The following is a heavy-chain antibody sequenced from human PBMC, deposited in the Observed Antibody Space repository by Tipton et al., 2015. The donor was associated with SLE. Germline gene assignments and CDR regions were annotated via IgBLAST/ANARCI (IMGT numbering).Heavy chain of an antibody. CDR1: GFSFNSYG. D-gene: IGHD4-11*01. CDR2: IWYDGSKK. Sequence: RSLRLSCAASGFSFNSYGMHWVRQAPGKGLEGVAVIWYDGSKKYYADSVKGRFTISRDNSKNTLSLQMDSLTVDDTAVYHCAKEPYSALDYYYYMDVWGKGTTVTVSS. CDR3: AKEPYSALDYYYYMDV. J-gene: IGHJ6*03. V-gene: IGHV3-33*06.